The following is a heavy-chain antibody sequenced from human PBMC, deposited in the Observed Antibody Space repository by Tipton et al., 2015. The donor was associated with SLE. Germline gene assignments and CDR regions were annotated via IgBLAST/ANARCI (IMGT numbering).Heavy chain of an antibody. Sequence: SLRLSCEGSGFTFSSYAMHWVRQAPGKGLEWVAVISYDGSNKYYADSVKGRFTISRDNAKNSLYLQMNSLRAEDTAVYYCARDREMAGAFDIWGQGTMVTVSS. CDR1: GFTFSSYA. J-gene: IGHJ3*02. CDR2: ISYDGSNK. CDR3: ARDREMAGAFDI. V-gene: IGHV3-30-3*01. D-gene: IGHD5-24*01.